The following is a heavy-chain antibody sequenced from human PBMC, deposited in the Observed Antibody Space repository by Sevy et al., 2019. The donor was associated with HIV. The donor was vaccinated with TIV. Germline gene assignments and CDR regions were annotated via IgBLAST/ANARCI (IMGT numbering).Heavy chain of an antibody. D-gene: IGHD1-26*01. CDR2: IYYSGTP. CDR3: ARGDLFRVGTFDS. J-gene: IGHJ4*02. CDR1: DGSISSNSYY. Sequence: SETLSLTCIVSDGSISSNSYYWAWIRQPAGKRREWIGSIYYSGTPYYNPSLKSRVTISGDTSRNQFSLKLSSVTAADTSVYYCARGDLFRVGTFDSWGQGTLVTVSS. V-gene: IGHV4-39*01.